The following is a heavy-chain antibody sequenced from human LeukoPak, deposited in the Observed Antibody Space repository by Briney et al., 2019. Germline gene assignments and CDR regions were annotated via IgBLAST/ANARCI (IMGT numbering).Heavy chain of an antibody. V-gene: IGHV4-34*01. CDR3: AARGAIRFYYYYGMDV. D-gene: IGHD3-3*01. CDR2: INHSGST. CDR1: GGSFSGYY. Sequence: EPSETLSLTCAVYGGSFSGYYWSWIRQPPGKGLEWIGEINHSGSTNYNPSLKSRVTISVDTSKNQFSLKLSSVTAADTAAYYCAARGAIRFYYYYGMDVWGQGTTVTVSS. J-gene: IGHJ6*02.